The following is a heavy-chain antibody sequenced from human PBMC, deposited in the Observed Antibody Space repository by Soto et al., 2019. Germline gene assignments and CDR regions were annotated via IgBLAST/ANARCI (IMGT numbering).Heavy chain of an antibody. V-gene: IGHV3-7*03. CDR1: GFTFSSYW. Sequence: GGSLRLSCAASGFTFSSYWMSWVRQAPGKGLEWVANIKQDGSEKYYVDSVKGRFTISRDNAKNSLYLQMNSLRAEDTAVYYCARVRIAYCGGDCSSFDYWGQGTLVTVSS. CDR2: IKQDGSEK. J-gene: IGHJ4*02. D-gene: IGHD2-21*02. CDR3: ARVRIAYCGGDCSSFDY.